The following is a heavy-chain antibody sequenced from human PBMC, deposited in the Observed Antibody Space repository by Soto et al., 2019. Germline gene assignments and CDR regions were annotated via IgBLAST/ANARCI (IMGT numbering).Heavy chain of an antibody. Sequence: SETLSLTXAVYGGSFSGYYWSWIRQPPGKGLEWIGEINHSGSTNYNPSLKSRFTISRDNAKNSLYLQMNSLRAEDTALYYCAKDGRQQLATNFDYWGQGTLVTVSS. CDR3: AKDGRQQLATNFDY. J-gene: IGHJ4*02. D-gene: IGHD6-13*01. CDR1: GGSFSGYY. V-gene: IGHV4-34*10. CDR2: INHSGST.